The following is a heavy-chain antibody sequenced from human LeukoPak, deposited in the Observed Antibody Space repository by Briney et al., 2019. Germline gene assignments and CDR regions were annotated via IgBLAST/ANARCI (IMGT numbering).Heavy chain of an antibody. CDR1: GFTFSSYS. CDR2: ISSSSSYI. Sequence: PGGSLRLSCAASGFTFSSYSMNWVRQAPGKGLEWVSSISSSSSYIYYADSVKGRFTISRDNAKNSLYLQMNSLRAEDTAVYYCAREYCGGDCRFDYWGQGTLVTVSS. J-gene: IGHJ4*02. CDR3: AREYCGGDCRFDY. V-gene: IGHV3-21*01. D-gene: IGHD2-21*02.